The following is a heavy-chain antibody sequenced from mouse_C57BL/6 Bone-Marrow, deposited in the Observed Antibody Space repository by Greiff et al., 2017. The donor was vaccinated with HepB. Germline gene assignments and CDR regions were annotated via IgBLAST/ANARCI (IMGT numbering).Heavy chain of an antibody. D-gene: IGHD3-2*02. CDR3: ARYLDSSGFDY. Sequence: LVESGAELARPGASVKMSCKASGYTFTSYTMHWVKQRPGQGLEWIGYINPSSGYTKYNQKFKDKATLTADKSSSTAYMQLSSLTSEDSAVYYCARYLDSSGFDYWGQGTTLTVSS. V-gene: IGHV1-4*01. CDR2: INPSSGYT. J-gene: IGHJ2*01. CDR1: GYTFTSYT.